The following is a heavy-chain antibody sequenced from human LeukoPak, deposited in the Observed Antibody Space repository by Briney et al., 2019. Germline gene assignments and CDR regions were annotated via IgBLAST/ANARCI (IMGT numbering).Heavy chain of an antibody. V-gene: IGHV4-61*01. D-gene: IGHD3-16*02. CDR3: ARFRTLRLGELSWYYFDY. CDR2: IYYSGST. CDR1: GYSISSGYY. J-gene: IGHJ4*02. Sequence: SETLSLTCTVSGYSISSGYYWSWIRQPPGKGLEWIGYIYYSGSTNYNPSLKSRVTISVDTSKNQFSLKLSSVTAADTAVYYCARFRTLRLGELSWYYFDYWGQGTLVTVSS.